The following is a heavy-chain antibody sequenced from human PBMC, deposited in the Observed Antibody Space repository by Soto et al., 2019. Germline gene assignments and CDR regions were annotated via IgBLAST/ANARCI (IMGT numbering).Heavy chain of an antibody. Sequence: QVQLQESGPGLVKPSQTLSLTCTVSGGSISSGGYYWTWIRQHPGKGLEWIGYNYYSGITYYNPSLKSRVTISLDTSKNQFSVKLSSVPAADTAVYYCARGSSIAGLYYGMDVWGQGTTVTVSS. V-gene: IGHV4-31*03. CDR2: NYYSGIT. J-gene: IGHJ6*02. CDR3: ARGSSIAGLYYGMDV. CDR1: GGSISSGGYY. D-gene: IGHD6-6*01.